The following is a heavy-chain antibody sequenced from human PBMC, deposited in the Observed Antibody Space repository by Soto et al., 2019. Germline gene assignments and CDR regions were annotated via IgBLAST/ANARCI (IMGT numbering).Heavy chain of an antibody. J-gene: IGHJ5*02. CDR2: INHSGST. CDR3: AREFWGYEGFNWFDP. D-gene: IGHD5-12*01. Sequence: KTSETLSLTCAVYGGSFSGYYWSWIRQPPGKGLEWIGEINHSGSTNYNPSLKSRVTISVDTSKNQFSLKLSSVTAADTAVYYCAREFWGYEGFNWFDPWGHGTLVTVSS. CDR1: GGSFSGYY. V-gene: IGHV4-34*01.